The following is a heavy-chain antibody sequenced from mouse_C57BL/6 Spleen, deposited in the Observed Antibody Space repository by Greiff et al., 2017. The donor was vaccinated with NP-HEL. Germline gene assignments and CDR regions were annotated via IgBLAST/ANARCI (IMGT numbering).Heavy chain of an antibody. J-gene: IGHJ3*01. D-gene: IGHD1-1*01. CDR3: ASYYGSKFAY. CDR2: IDPSDSYT. CDR1: GYTFTSYW. V-gene: IGHV1-50*01. Sequence: VQLQQPGAELVKPGASVKLSCKASGYTFTSYWMQWVKQRPGQGLEWIGEIDPSDSYTNYNQKFKGKATLTVDTSSSTAYMQLSSLTSEDSAVYYCASYYGSKFAYWGQGTLVTVSA.